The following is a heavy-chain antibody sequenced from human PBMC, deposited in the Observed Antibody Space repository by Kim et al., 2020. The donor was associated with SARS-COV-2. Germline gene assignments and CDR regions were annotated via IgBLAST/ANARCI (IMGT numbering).Heavy chain of an antibody. CDR2: ISSNGGST. CDR1: GFTFSSYA. D-gene: IGHD5-12*01. Sequence: GWSLRLSCAASGFTFSSYAMHWVRQAPGKGLEYVSAISSNGGSTYYANSVKGRFTISRDNSKNTLYLHMGSLRAEDMAVYYCARVWGVDMVFDYWGQGTL. V-gene: IGHV3-64*01. J-gene: IGHJ4*02. CDR3: ARVWGVDMVFDY.